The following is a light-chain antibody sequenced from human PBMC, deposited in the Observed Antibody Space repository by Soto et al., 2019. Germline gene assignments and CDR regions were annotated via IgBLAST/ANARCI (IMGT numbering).Light chain of an antibody. CDR2: DAS. CDR1: KSVRIY. J-gene: IGKJ4*01. CDR3: QQRSNWRALT. Sequence: EIVLTQSPATLSLSPGERAPLSCRASKSVRIYLAWYQQKSGQAPRLLIYDASNRATGIPARFSGSGSGTDFTLTISSLEPEDFAVYYCQQRSNWRALTFGGGTKVEIK. V-gene: IGKV3-11*01.